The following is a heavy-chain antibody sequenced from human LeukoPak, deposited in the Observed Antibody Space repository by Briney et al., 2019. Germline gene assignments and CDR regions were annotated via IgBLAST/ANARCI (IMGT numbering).Heavy chain of an antibody. D-gene: IGHD3-22*01. CDR2: ISGSGGGT. V-gene: IGHV3-23*01. J-gene: IGHJ4*01. CDR1: GVTFSSYV. Sequence: GGSLRLSCEASGVTFSSYVMSWVRQAPGKGPEWVSGISGSGGGTYYADSVKGRFAISRDNSKNTLYLQMNSLKTEDTAVYYCARGMADSRGHHRPEYWGHGTLVTVSS. CDR3: ARGMADSRGHHRPEY.